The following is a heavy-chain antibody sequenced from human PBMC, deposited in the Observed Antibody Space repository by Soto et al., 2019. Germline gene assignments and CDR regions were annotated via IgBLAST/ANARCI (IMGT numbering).Heavy chain of an antibody. CDR1: GGSISSYY. V-gene: IGHV4-59*01. Sequence: SETLSLTCTVSGGSISSYYWSWIRQPPGKGLEWIGYIYYSGSTNYNPSLKSRVTISVDTSKNQFSLKLSSVTAADTAVYYYGEKPYYFDYWGQGTLVTVSS. CDR2: IYYSGST. CDR3: GEKPYYFDY. J-gene: IGHJ4*02.